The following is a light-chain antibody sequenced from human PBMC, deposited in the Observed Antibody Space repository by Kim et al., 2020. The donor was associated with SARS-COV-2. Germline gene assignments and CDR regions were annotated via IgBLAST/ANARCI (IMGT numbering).Light chain of an antibody. J-gene: IGLJ2*01. V-gene: IGLV3-21*04. CDR3: QVWDSSSDHVV. Sequence: SYELTQPPSVSVAPGKTARITCGGNNIGSKSVHWYQQKPGQAPVLVIYYDSDRPSGIPERFSGSNSGNTATLTIGRVEAGDEADYYCQVWDSSSDHVVFGGGTQLTVL. CDR1: NIGSKS. CDR2: YDS.